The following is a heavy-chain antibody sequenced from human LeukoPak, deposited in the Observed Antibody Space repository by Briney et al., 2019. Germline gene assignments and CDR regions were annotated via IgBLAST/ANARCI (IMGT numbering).Heavy chain of an antibody. D-gene: IGHD2-2*01. CDR3: ARHGGHCTSTSCFDP. J-gene: IGHJ5*02. CDR1: GGSINSYY. Sequence: SETLSLTCTVSGGSINSYYWTWIRQPPGKGLEWIGYIYSTGSTNSNPSLKSRVTISVDTSKNQFSLNLSSVTAADTAVYYCARHGGHCTSTSCFDPWGQGTLVTVSS. V-gene: IGHV4-59*08. CDR2: IYSTGST.